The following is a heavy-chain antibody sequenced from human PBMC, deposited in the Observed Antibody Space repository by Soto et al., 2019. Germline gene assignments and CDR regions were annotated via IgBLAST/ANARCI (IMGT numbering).Heavy chain of an antibody. CDR3: ARESGGATATLDYYYFYMDV. V-gene: IGHV1-2*04. D-gene: IGHD5-12*01. Sequence: QVQLVQSGAEVKKPGASVTVSCRASGDTFTGYYMHWVRQAPGQGLEWMGWINPNSGVTKYAQKFQGWVTMTRDTSIRKVYMQLSMLTSDDTAVYYCARESGGATATLDYYYFYMDVWGTGTRVTVSS. J-gene: IGHJ6*03. CDR1: GDTFTGYY. CDR2: INPNSGVT.